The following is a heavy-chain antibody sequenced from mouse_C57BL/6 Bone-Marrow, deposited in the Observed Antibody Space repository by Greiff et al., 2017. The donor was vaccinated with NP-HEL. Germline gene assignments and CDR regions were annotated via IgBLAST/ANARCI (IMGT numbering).Heavy chain of an antibody. CDR1: GFNIKDDY. Sequence: EVQRVESGAELVRPGASVKLSCTASGFNIKDDYMHWVKQRPEQGLEWIGWIDPENGDTEYASKFQGKATITADTSSNTAYLQLSSLTSEDTAVYYCTPYYYGSRGFDYWGQGTTLTVSS. D-gene: IGHD1-1*01. V-gene: IGHV14-4*01. CDR2: IDPENGDT. J-gene: IGHJ2*01. CDR3: TPYYYGSRGFDY.